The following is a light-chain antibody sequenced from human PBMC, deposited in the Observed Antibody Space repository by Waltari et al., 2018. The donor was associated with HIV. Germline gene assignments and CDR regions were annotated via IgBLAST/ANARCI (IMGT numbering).Light chain of an antibody. J-gene: IGKJ4*01. CDR1: QNVNTF. Sequence: EIVLTQSPGTLSLSPGERAILSCRASQNVNTFLAWYQQKPGQAPRLLIFDASKRATGIPARFSGRGSGTDFTLTISSLDAEDSAFYFCQQRSNWPALSFGGGTKVEIK. V-gene: IGKV3-11*01. CDR2: DAS. CDR3: QQRSNWPALS.